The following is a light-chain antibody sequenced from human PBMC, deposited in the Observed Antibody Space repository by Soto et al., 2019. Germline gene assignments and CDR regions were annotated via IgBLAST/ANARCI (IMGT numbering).Light chain of an antibody. CDR3: HHFNHWPWT. J-gene: IGKJ1*01. Sequence: EIVMTQSPVTLSVSPGERATLSCRASESVSTNLAWYQQKPGQAPRLLIYVASTRATGVPARFTGGGSGTEFTLTISSLQSEEFAVYYCHHFNHWPWTFGQGTKVEIK. V-gene: IGKV3-15*01. CDR1: ESVSTN. CDR2: VAS.